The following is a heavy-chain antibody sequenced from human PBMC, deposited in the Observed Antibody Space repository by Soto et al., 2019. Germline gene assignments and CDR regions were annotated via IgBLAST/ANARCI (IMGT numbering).Heavy chain of an antibody. J-gene: IGHJ5*02. V-gene: IGHV1-69*13. Sequence: SVKVSCKASGGTFSSYAISCVRQAPGQGLEWMGGIIPIFGTANYAQKFQGRVTITADESTSTAYMELSSLRSEDTAVYYCARGRIAVAGPGPIGWFDPWGQGTLVTVSS. CDR2: IIPIFGTA. CDR1: GGTFSSYA. CDR3: ARGRIAVAGPGPIGWFDP. D-gene: IGHD6-19*01.